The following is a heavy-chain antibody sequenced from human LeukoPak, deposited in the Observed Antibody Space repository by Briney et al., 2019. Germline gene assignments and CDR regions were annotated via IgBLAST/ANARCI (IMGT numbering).Heavy chain of an antibody. J-gene: IGHJ4*02. CDR2: ITGSGGST. Sequence: GGSLRLSCAASGFTLSSYAMSWVRQAPGKGLEWVSTITGSGGSTYYADSVKGRFTISRDNSKNTPYLQMNSLRAEDTAVYYCAKATWEWLLHVLDWWGRGPLVTVSS. V-gene: IGHV3-23*01. CDR3: AKATWEWLLHVLDW. CDR1: GFTLSSYA. D-gene: IGHD3-3*01.